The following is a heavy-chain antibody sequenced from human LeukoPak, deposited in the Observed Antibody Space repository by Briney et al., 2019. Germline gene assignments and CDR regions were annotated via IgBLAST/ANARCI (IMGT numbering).Heavy chain of an antibody. CDR2: INPNSGGT. D-gene: IGHD3-22*01. CDR1: GYTFTGYY. V-gene: IGHV1-2*04. CDR3: ARGGPPSYDSSGYYYENAFDI. Sequence: GASVKVSCKASGYTFTGYYMHWVRQAPGQGLEWMGWINPNSGGTNYAQKFQGWVTMTRDTSISTAYMELSRLRSDDTAVYYCARGGPPSYDSSGYYYENAFDIWGQGTMVTVSS. J-gene: IGHJ3*02.